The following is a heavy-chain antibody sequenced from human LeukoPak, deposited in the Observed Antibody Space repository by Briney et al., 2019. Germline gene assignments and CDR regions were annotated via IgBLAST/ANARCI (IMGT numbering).Heavy chain of an antibody. Sequence: GGSLRLSCAASGFTVSSNYMSWFRQAPGKGLEWASVIYSGGSTYYADSVKGRFTISRDNSKNTLYLQMNSLRAEDTAVYYCASLQVPAANYYYMDVWGKGTTVTVSS. CDR2: IYSGGST. J-gene: IGHJ6*03. CDR1: GFTVSSNY. D-gene: IGHD2-2*01. V-gene: IGHV3-53*01. CDR3: ASLQVPAANYYYMDV.